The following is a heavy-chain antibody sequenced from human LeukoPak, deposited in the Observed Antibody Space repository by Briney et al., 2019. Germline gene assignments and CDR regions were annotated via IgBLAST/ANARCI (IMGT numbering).Heavy chain of an antibody. D-gene: IGHD3-22*01. J-gene: IGHJ4*01. CDR3: ARGVRYYYDSSGYFLDY. CDR2: INHSGST. CDR1: GGSFSGYY. V-gene: IGHV4-34*01. Sequence: SETLSLTCAVYGGSFSGYYWSWTRQPPGKGLEWIGEINHSGSTNYNPSLKSRVTISVDTSKNQFSLKLSSVTAADTAVYYCARGVRYYYDSSGYFLDYWGQEPWSPSPQ.